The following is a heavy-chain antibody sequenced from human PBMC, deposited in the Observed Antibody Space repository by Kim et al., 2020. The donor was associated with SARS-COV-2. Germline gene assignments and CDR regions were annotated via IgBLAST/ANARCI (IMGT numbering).Heavy chain of an antibody. CDR3: ARDLYYYDSSGYYNYGREGYFDY. V-gene: IGHV1-18*04. D-gene: IGHD3-22*01. CDR2: ISAYNGNT. CDR1: GYTFTSYG. Sequence: ASVKVSRKASGYTFTSYGISWVRQAPGQGLEWMGWISAYNGNTNYAQKLQGRVTMTTDTSTSTAYMELRSLRSDDTAVYYCARDLYYYDSSGYYNYGREGYFDYWGQGTLVTVSS. J-gene: IGHJ4*02.